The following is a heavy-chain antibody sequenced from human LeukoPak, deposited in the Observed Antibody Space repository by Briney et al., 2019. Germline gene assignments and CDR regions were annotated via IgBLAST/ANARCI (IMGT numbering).Heavy chain of an antibody. V-gene: IGHV4-59*01. CDR2: IYYSGST. J-gene: IGHJ3*02. CDR3: ARLTGYRIESAFDI. Sequence: SETLSLTCTVSGGSISSYYWSWIRQPPGKGLEWIGYIYYSGSTNYNPSLKSRVTISVDTSKNQFSLKLSSVTAADTAVYYCARLTGYRIESAFDIWGQGTMVTVSS. D-gene: IGHD3-9*01. CDR1: GGSISSYY.